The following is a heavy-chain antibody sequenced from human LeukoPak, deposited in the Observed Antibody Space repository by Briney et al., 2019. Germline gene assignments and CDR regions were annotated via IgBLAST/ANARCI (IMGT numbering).Heavy chain of an antibody. J-gene: IGHJ4*02. CDR2: ISAYNGDT. V-gene: IGHV1-18*01. CDR3: ARGMGLLSGAAAGELGY. D-gene: IGHD6-13*01. Sequence: VASVKVSCKASGYTFTKYGISWVRQAPGQGLEWMGWISAYNGDTNYAQELQGRVSMTTDTSTGTAYMELKSLRSDDTAMYYCARGMGLLSGAAAGELGYWGQGTLVTVSS. CDR1: GYTFTKYG.